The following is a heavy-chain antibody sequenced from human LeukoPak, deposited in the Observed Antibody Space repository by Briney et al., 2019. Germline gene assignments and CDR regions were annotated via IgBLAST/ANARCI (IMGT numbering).Heavy chain of an antibody. Sequence: PSETLSLTCTVSGGSISSYYWSWIRQPPGKGLEWIAYISASGTTNYNPSLRSRVTISVDTPKNQFSLKLTSVTAADTAVYFCARHPSSFFDYWGQGTLVTVSS. V-gene: IGHV4-4*09. J-gene: IGHJ4*02. CDR3: ARHPSSFFDY. CDR1: GGSISSYY. CDR2: ISASGTT.